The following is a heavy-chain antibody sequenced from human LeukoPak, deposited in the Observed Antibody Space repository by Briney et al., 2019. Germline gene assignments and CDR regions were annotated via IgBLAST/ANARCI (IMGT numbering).Heavy chain of an antibody. CDR3: ARVNYYDSSGYYKSFDY. CDR2: IYYSGST. CDR1: GGSISSSSYY. V-gene: IGHV4-39*07. J-gene: IGHJ4*02. Sequence: PSETLSLTCTVSGGSISSSSYYWGWIRQPPGKGLEWIGSIYYSGSTNYNPSLKSRVIISVDTSKNQFSLKLSSVTAADTAVYFCARVNYYDSSGYYKSFDYWGQGTLVTVSP. D-gene: IGHD3-22*01.